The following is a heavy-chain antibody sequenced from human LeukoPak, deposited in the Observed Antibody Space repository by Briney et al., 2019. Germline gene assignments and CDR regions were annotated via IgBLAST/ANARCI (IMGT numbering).Heavy chain of an antibody. CDR1: GFTFSSYA. J-gene: IGHJ5*02. CDR2: ISGSGGST. CDR3: AKDLWGFYDSSGYSHNWFDP. Sequence: PGGSLRLSCAASGFTFSSYAMSWVRQAPGKGLEWVSAISGSGGSTYYADSVKGRFTISRDNSKNTLYLQVNSLRAEDTAVYYCAKDLWGFYDSSGYSHNWFDPWGQGTLVTVSS. V-gene: IGHV3-23*01. D-gene: IGHD3-22*01.